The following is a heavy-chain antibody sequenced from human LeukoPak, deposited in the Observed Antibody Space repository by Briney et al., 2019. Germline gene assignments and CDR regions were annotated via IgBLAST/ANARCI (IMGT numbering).Heavy chain of an antibody. Sequence: KASQTLSLTCTVSGGSISSGSYYWSWIRQPAGKGLEWIGRIYTSGSTNYNPSLKSRVTISVDTSKNQFSLKLSSVTAADTAVYYCARLPDIVVVPAAIGAFDIWGQGTMVTVSS. CDR2: IYTSGST. CDR3: ARLPDIVVVPAAIGAFDI. D-gene: IGHD2-2*02. V-gene: IGHV4-61*02. J-gene: IGHJ3*02. CDR1: GGSISSGSYY.